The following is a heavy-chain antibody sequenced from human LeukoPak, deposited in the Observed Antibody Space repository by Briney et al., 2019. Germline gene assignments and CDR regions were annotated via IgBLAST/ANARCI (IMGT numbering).Heavy chain of an antibody. Sequence: SETLSLTCTVSGGSISSYYWSWIRQPPGKGLEWIGYIYYSGSTNYNPSLKSRVTISVDTSKNQFSLKLSSVTAADTAVYYCARVSYDFWSGYYSHYYYMDVWGKGTTVTVSS. CDR2: IYYSGST. CDR1: GGSISSYY. D-gene: IGHD3-3*01. V-gene: IGHV4-59*01. J-gene: IGHJ6*03. CDR3: ARVSYDFWSGYYSHYYYMDV.